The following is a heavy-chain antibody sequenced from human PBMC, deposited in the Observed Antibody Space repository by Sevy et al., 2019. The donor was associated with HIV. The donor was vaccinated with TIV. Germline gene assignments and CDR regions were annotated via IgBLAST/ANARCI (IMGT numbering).Heavy chain of an antibody. CDR1: GYSISRGYH. J-gene: IGHJ4*02. V-gene: IGHV4-38-2*01. CDR3: ARHGIFGVTYSFDY. Sequence: SETLSLTCAVSGYSISRGYHWGWIRQPPGKGLEWIGSIDQSVNAYYNPSLRGRVTISVDTSKNQFSLNLRSVTAADTALYFCARHGIFGVTYSFDYWGQGALVTVSS. D-gene: IGHD3-3*01. CDR2: IDQSVNA.